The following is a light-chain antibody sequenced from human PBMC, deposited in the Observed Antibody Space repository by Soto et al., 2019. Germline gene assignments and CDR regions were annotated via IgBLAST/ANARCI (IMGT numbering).Light chain of an antibody. CDR1: QRVSSN. J-gene: IGKJ1*01. Sequence: EIVMTQSPATLSVSPGERATLSCRASQRVSSNLAWYQQKPGQAPRLLIYGPSTRATGIPARFSGSGSGTEFTLTISSLLSEDFGVYHCQQYNNCLRTFGQGTKVDIK. CDR2: GPS. CDR3: QQYNNCLRT. V-gene: IGKV3-15*01.